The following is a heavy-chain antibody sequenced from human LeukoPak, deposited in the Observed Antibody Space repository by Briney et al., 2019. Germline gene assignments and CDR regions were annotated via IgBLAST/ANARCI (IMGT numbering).Heavy chain of an antibody. CDR2: ISGSGGST. CDR1: GFTFSSYA. J-gene: IGHJ4*02. V-gene: IGHV3-23*01. Sequence: PGGSLRLSCAASGFTFSSYAMSWVRQAPGKGLEWVSAISGSGGSTYYADSVKGRFTISRDNSKNTLYLQMNSLRAEDTAVYCCAKGQERITIFGVVLPLGYWGQGTLVTVSS. D-gene: IGHD3-3*01. CDR3: AKGQERITIFGVVLPLGY.